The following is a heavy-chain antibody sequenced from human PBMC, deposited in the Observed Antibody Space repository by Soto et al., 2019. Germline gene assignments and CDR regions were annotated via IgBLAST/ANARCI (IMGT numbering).Heavy chain of an antibody. CDR1: GGTFSSYT. CDR3: ARAGYCSSTSCYGHYFDY. J-gene: IGHJ4*02. V-gene: IGHV1-69*02. D-gene: IGHD2-2*01. CDR2: IIPILGIA. Sequence: ASVKFSCKASGGTFSSYTISWVRQAPGQGLEWMGRIIPILGIANYAQKFQGRVTITADKSTSTAYMELSSLRSEDTAVYYCARAGYCSSTSCYGHYFDYWGQGTLVTVSS.